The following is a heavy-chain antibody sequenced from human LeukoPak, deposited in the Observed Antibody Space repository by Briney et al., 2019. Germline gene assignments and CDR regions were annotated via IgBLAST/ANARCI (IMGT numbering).Heavy chain of an antibody. CDR3: ARGHGYSSSPFDYYYYYGMDV. D-gene: IGHD6-13*01. V-gene: IGHV1-69*13. CDR1: GGTFSIYA. J-gene: IGHJ6*02. Sequence: ASVTVSCTASGGTFSIYAISWVRQAPGQGLEWMGGIIPIFGTANYAQKFQGRVTITADESTSTAYMELSSLRSEDTAVYYCARGHGYSSSPFDYYYYYGMDVWGQGTTVTVSS. CDR2: IIPIFGTA.